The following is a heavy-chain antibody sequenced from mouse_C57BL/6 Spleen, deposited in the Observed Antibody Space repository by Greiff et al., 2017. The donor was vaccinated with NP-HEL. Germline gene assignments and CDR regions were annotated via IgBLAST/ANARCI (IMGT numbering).Heavy chain of an antibody. V-gene: IGHV1-82*01. CDR3: GIDSYYAMDY. CDR1: GYAFSSSW. Sequence: QVQLQQPGPELVKPGASVKISCKASGYAFSSSWMNWVKQRPGKGLEWIGRIYPGDGDTNYNGKFKGKATLTADKSSSTAYMQLSSLTSEDSAVYFCGIDSYYAMDYWGQGTSVTVSS. CDR2: IYPGDGDT. J-gene: IGHJ4*01.